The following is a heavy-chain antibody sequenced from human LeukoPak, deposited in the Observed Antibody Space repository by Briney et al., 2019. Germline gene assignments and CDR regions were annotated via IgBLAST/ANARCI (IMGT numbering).Heavy chain of an antibody. J-gene: IGHJ4*02. CDR2: ITLSSSVI. Sequence: GGSLRLSCAASGFTFSSFSMSWVRQSPGKGLEWVSYITLSSSVIYYADSVRGRFTISRDNAKNSLYLQMNSLGAEDTAVYYCARGLQPDYWGQGTLVTVSS. V-gene: IGHV3-48*01. CDR3: ARGLQPDY. CDR1: GFTFSSFS. D-gene: IGHD2-15*01.